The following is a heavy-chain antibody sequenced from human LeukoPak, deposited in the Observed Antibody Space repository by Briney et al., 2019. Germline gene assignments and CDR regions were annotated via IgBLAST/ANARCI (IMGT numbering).Heavy chain of an antibody. V-gene: IGHV4-39*07. D-gene: IGHD3-16*01. CDR1: GGSISSSSYY. J-gene: IGHJ4*02. CDR3: ARVTRGIGFDY. CDR2: IYYSGST. Sequence: SETLSLTCTVSGGSISSSSYYWGWIRQPPGKGLEWIGSIYYSGSTYYNPSLKSRVTISVDTSKNQFSLKLSSVTAADTAVYYYARVTRGIGFDYWGQGTLVTVSS.